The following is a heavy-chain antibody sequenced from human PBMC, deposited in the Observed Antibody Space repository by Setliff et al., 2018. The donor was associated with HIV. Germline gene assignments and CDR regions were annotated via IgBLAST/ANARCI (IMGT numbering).Heavy chain of an antibody. J-gene: IGHJ5*01. Sequence: PSQTLSLTCAIAAGDRVSNNKAAWNWIRQSPSRGLEWLGRTYYKSKWYHDYEVSVESRISITPDTSKNQFYLHLNSVTPDDTAVYYCARSGTSPIQGVRSGWMDSWGLGTLVTVSS. V-gene: IGHV6-1*01. CDR2: TYYKSKWYH. CDR3: ARSGTSPIQGVRSGWMDS. CDR1: AGDRVSNNKAA. D-gene: IGHD1-26*01.